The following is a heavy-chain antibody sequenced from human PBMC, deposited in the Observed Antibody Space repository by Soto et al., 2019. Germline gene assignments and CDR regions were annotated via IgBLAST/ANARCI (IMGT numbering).Heavy chain of an antibody. CDR3: ARGPFGDSPIDL. V-gene: IGHV1-2*02. D-gene: IGHD3-10*01. Sequence: ASLTFSFMSSGSTFTGFYVHWVRQAPRQGLEWMGWINPRNGDKILAQKFEGRVTLTRDTSVTTAYMDLSSLNSDDTAVYCCARGPFGDSPIDLWGPGTMVTVSS. CDR1: GSTFTGFY. CDR2: INPRNGDK. J-gene: IGHJ3*01.